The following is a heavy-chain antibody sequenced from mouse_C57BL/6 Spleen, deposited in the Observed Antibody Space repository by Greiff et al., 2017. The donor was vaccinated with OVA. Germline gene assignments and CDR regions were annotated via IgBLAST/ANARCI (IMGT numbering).Heavy chain of an antibody. CDR2: IYPRDGST. Sequence: VQLQQSGPELVKPGASVKLSCKASGYTFTSYDINWVKQRPGQGLEWIGWIYPRDGSTKYNEKFKGKATLTVDTSSSTASMELHSLTSEDSAVDFGARDWYGSSTGYFDVWGTGTTVTVSS. J-gene: IGHJ1*03. V-gene: IGHV1-85*01. D-gene: IGHD1-1*01. CDR3: ARDWYGSSTGYFDV. CDR1: GYTFTSYD.